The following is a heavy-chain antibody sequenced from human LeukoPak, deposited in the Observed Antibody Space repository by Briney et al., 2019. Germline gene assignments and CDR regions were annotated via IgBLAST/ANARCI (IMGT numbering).Heavy chain of an antibody. Sequence: SETLSLTCTVSGDSIISSRYYWGWIRQPPGKGLEWIASIRYSGNTFYNSSFKSRVTISVDTSNNQLSLRLSSVTAADAAVYYCARLRDGRWLLEYWGQGTLVTVSS. J-gene: IGHJ4*02. D-gene: IGHD5-12*01. V-gene: IGHV4-39*01. CDR1: GDSIISSRYY. CDR3: ARLRDGRWLLEY. CDR2: IRYSGNT.